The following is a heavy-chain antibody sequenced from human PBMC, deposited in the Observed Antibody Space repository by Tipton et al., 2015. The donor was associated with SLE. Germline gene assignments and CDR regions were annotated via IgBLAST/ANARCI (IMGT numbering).Heavy chain of an antibody. CDR1: GVSISSYY. CDR3: ARRWLGDSGAFDF. J-gene: IGHJ3*01. CDR2: IYSNGST. D-gene: IGHD3-10*01. V-gene: IGHV4-59*12. Sequence: GLVKPSETLSLTCTVSGVSISSYYWSWIRQPPGKGLEWIGYIYSNGSTNYNPSLRSRVTISVDTSKNQFSLKLRSVTAADTAVYYCARRWLGDSGAFDFWGQGTMVTVSS.